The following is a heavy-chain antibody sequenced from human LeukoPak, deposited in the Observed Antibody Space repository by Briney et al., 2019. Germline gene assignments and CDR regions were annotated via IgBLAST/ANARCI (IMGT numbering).Heavy chain of an antibody. CDR1: GVTFSNFA. CDR2: ISASGGKT. D-gene: IGHD1-26*01. J-gene: IGHJ4*02. CDR3: AAAPSGDYELDY. V-gene: IGHV3-23*01. Sequence: HPGGSLRLSCAASGVTFSNFAMHWVRQAPGKGLEWVSAISASGGKTYYADSAKGRFTISRDNSKNTLYLQVDSLRAEDTAVYYCAAAPSGDYELDYWGQGTLVTVSS.